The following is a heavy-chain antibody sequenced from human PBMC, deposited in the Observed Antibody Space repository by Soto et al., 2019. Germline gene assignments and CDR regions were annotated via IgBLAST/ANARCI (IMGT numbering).Heavy chain of an antibody. D-gene: IGHD3-22*01. CDR1: GFTFSRYW. J-gene: IGHJ3*02. Sequence: GSLRLSCAASGFTFSRYWMSWVRQAPGKGLEWVANIKEDGSQKWYVDSVKGRFTISRDNAKNSLYLQINSLRAEDTAVYYCARGDYYDSSGPFSDAFDIWGQGTMVTV. V-gene: IGHV3-7*04. CDR2: IKEDGSQK. CDR3: ARGDYYDSSGPFSDAFDI.